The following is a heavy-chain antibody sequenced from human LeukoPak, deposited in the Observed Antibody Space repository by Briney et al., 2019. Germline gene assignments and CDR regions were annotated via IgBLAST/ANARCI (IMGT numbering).Heavy chain of an antibody. CDR2: ISTSGGNT. CDR1: GFTFSTYA. D-gene: IGHD6-13*01. V-gene: IGHV3-23*01. J-gene: IGHJ4*02. CDR3: AKDRVYSSSSDY. Sequence: GGSLRLSCAASGFTFSTYAMNWVRQAPGKGLEWVSSISTSGGNTYYANSVRGRFTISRDSSKNTLYLQMNSLRAKDTAVYYCAKDRVYSSSSDYWGQGTLVTVSS.